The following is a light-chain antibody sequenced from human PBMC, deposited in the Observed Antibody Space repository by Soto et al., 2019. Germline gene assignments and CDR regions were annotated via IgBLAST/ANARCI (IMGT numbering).Light chain of an antibody. J-gene: IGKJ5*01. CDR3: QQRGEWPPGAT. CDR1: QSISNS. V-gene: IGKV3-11*01. CDR2: DAS. Sequence: EIVLTQSPATLSFSPGEGATLSCRASQSISNSLAWYQHKPGQAPRLLIYDASNRATGIPARFSGSGSGTDFTLTISSLEPEDFAVYYCQQRGEWPPGATFGQGTRLEIK.